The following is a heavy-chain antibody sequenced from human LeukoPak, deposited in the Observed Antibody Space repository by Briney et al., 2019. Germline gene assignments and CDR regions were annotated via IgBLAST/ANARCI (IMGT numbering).Heavy chain of an antibody. D-gene: IGHD2-15*01. CDR1: GFTFCSYA. Sequence: GGSLRLSCAASGFTFCSYAMHWVRQAPGKGLEWAAVISYDGSNKYYADSVKGRFTISRDNSKNTLYLQMSSLRAEDTAVYYCARVRPNKYCSGGSCYQTGGMDVWGQGTTVTVSS. CDR2: ISYDGSNK. CDR3: ARVRPNKYCSGGSCYQTGGMDV. V-gene: IGHV3-30-3*01. J-gene: IGHJ6*02.